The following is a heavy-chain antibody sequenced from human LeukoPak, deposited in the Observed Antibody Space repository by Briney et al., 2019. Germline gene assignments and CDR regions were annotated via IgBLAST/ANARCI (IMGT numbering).Heavy chain of an antibody. CDR2: ISAYNGNT. V-gene: IGHV1-18*01. Sequence: ASVKVSCKASGYTFTSYGISWVRQAPGQGLEWMGWISAYNGNTNYAQKLQGRVTMTTDTSTSTPYMELRSLRSDDTAVYYCARAPYDYVWGSYRPTFVDYWGQGTLVTVSS. J-gene: IGHJ4*02. CDR1: GYTFTSYG. CDR3: ARAPYDYVWGSYRPTFVDY. D-gene: IGHD3-16*02.